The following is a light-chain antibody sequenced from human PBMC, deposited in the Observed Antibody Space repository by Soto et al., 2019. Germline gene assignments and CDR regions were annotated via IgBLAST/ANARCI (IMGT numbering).Light chain of an antibody. CDR3: QQYNDWPRT. J-gene: IGKJ1*01. CDR1: QSVSSD. V-gene: IGKV3-15*01. Sequence: IAMTQPPATLYVSPGERATLSCRASQSVSSDLAWYQQKPGQAPRLLIYGASTRATGIPARFSGSGSGTEFTLTISSLQSEDFAVYYCQQYNDWPRTFGQGTKVDIK. CDR2: GAS.